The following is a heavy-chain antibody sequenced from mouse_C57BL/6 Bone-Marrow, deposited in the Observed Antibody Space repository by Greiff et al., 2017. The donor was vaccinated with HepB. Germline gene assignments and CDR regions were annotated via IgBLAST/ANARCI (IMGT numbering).Heavy chain of an antibody. CDR2: IDPSDSYT. CDR1: GYTFTSYW. CDR3: ARQKLRDYYAMDD. J-gene: IGHJ4*01. V-gene: IGHV1-59*01. Sequence: QVQLQQPGAELVRPGTSVKLSCKASGYTFTSYWMHWVKQRPGQGLEWIGVIDPSDSYTNYNQKFKGKATLTVDTSSSTAYMQLSSLTSEDSAVYYCARQKLRDYYAMDDWGQGTSVTVSS. D-gene: IGHD3-2*02.